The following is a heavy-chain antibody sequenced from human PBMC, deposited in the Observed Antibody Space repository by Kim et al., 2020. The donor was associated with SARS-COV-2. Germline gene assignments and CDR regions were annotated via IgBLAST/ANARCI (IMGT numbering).Heavy chain of an antibody. CDR3: ASGVGRLKWTGFDY. CDR1: GFTVSSNY. CDR2: IYSGGST. Sequence: GGSLRLSCAASGFTVSSNYMSWVRQAPGKGLEWVSVIYSGGSTYYADSVKGRFTISRDNSKNTLYLQMNSLRAEDTAVYYCASGVGRLKWTGFDYWGQGTLVTVSS. V-gene: IGHV3-53*01. J-gene: IGHJ4*02. D-gene: IGHD1-26*01.